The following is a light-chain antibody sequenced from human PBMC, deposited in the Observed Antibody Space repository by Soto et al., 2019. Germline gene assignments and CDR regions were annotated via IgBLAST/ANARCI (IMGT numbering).Light chain of an antibody. CDR2: DVS. J-gene: IGLJ2*01. Sequence: QSVLTQPRSVSGSPGQSVTISCTGTSSDVGGYNYVSWYQQHPGNAPKLMIYDVSDRPSGVPDRFSGSKSGNTASLTISGLQAEDEADYYCCSYAGSYTLLFGGGTKLTVL. CDR3: CSYAGSYTLL. CDR1: SSDVGGYNY. V-gene: IGLV2-11*01.